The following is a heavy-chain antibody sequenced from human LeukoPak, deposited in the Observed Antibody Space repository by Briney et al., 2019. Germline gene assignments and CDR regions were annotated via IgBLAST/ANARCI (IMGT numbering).Heavy chain of an antibody. CDR1: GFTFSYYA. D-gene: IGHD3-10*01. V-gene: IGHV3-33*01. J-gene: IGHJ4*02. CDR2: IWSDGSNK. CDR3: ARELFSSGSCPDG. Sequence: GGSLRLSCSAAGFTFSYYAIHWVRQAPGKGLEWVALIWSDGSNKYYADSVKGRITISRDNSKNTVYLQMNSLRAEDTAVYYCARELFSSGSCPDGWGQGTLVTVSS.